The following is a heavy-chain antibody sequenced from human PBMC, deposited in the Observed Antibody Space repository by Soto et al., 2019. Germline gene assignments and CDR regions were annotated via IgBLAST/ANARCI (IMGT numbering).Heavy chain of an antibody. V-gene: IGHV4-61*01. CDR2: IYYSGST. J-gene: IGHJ4*02. CDR1: GGSVSSGSYY. CDR3: ARLNDACFDY. Sequence: PSETLSLTCTVSGGSVSSGSYYWSWIRQPPGKGLEWIGYIYYSGSTNYNPSLKSRVTISVDTSKNQFSLKLSSVTAADTAVYYCARLNDACFDYWGQGTLVTVSS. D-gene: IGHD1-1*01.